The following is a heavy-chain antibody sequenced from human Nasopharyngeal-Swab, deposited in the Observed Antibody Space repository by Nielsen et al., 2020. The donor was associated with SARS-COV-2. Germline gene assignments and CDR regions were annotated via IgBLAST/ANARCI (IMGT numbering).Heavy chain of an antibody. Sequence: GESLKLYCKGSGYSFTSYWIAWVRQMPGKGLEWMGIIYPRDSDTRSSPSFQGQVTISAEQSLGTAYLQWSSLKASDTAMYYCVRPEGVATSFKYYFQYGMDVWGQGTMVTVPS. CDR3: VRPEGVATSFKYYFQYGMDV. CDR2: IYPRDSDT. CDR1: GYSFTSYW. V-gene: IGHV5-51*01. J-gene: IGHJ6*02. D-gene: IGHD5-12*01.